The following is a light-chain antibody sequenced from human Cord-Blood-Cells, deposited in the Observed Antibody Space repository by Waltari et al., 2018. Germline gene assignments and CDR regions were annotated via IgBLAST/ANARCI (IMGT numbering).Light chain of an antibody. CDR3: CSYAGSSNVV. Sequence: QSALTQPASVSGSPGQSITISCTGTSRDVGSYNLVSWYQQHPGKAPRLIIYEGSKRPSGVSNRFSGSKSGNTDSLTISGLQAEDEADYYCCSYAGSSNVVFGGGTKLTVL. CDR1: SRDVGSYNL. J-gene: IGLJ2*01. CDR2: EGS. V-gene: IGLV2-23*01.